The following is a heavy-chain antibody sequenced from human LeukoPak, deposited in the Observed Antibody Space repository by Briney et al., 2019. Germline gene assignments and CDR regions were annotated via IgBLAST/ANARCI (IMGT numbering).Heavy chain of an antibody. CDR2: ISSSSSYI. CDR1: GFAFSSYS. Sequence: GGSLRLSCAASGFAFSSYSMNWVRQAPGKGLEWVSSISSSSSYIYYADSVKGRFTISRDNAKNSLYLQMNSLRAEDTAVYYCARGASSPVVVPAAIDAFDIWGQGTMVTVSS. J-gene: IGHJ3*02. D-gene: IGHD2-2*01. V-gene: IGHV3-21*01. CDR3: ARGASSPVVVPAAIDAFDI.